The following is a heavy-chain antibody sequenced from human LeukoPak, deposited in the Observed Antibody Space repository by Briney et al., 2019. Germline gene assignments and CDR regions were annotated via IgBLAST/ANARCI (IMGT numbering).Heavy chain of an antibody. D-gene: IGHD5-24*01. J-gene: IGHJ4*02. CDR1: GGSFSGYC. Sequence: PSETLSLTCAVYGGSFSGYCWSWIRQPPGKGLEWIGEINYSGSTNYNPSLKSRVTISVDTSKNQFSLKLSSVTAADTAVYYCARGLGDGYNSFDYWGQGTLVTVSS. CDR2: INYSGST. CDR3: ARGLGDGYNSFDY. V-gene: IGHV4-34*01.